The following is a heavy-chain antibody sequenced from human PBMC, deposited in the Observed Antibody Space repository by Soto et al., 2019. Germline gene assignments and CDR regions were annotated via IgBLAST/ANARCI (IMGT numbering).Heavy chain of an antibody. D-gene: IGHD4-17*01. Sequence: SETLSLTCTVSGGSISSYYWTWIRQFPGKGLEWIGYIYYTGSTKYSPSLKSRVTISLGTSRNQFSLNLSSVTAADTAVYFCARGGTYGDYFDYWGQGTLVTAPQ. CDR3: ARGGTYGDYFDY. CDR2: IYYTGST. J-gene: IGHJ4*02. CDR1: GGSISSYY. V-gene: IGHV4-59*01.